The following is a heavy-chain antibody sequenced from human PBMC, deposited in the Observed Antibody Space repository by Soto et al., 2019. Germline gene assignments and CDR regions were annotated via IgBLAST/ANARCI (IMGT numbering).Heavy chain of an antibody. D-gene: IGHD3-10*01. Sequence: GALRLSCTASGFTFGDYAMSWFRQAPGKGLEWVGFIRSKAYGGTTEYAASVKGRFTISRDDSKSIAYLQMNSLKTEDTVVYYCTRSYTLWFGEPPGWFDPWGQGTLVTVSS. CDR2: IRSKAYGGTT. CDR3: TRSYTLWFGEPPGWFDP. CDR1: GFTFGDYA. V-gene: IGHV3-49*03. J-gene: IGHJ5*02.